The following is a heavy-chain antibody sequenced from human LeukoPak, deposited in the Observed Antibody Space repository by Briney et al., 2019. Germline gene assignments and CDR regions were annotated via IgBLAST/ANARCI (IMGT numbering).Heavy chain of an antibody. J-gene: IGHJ6*03. CDR1: GFTFDDYG. Sequence: GGSLRLSCAASGFTFDDYGMSWVRQAPGKGLEWVSGINWNGGSTGYADSVKGRFTISRDNAKNSLYLQMNSLRAEDTAVYYCALEIASDYYMDVWGKGTTVTVSS. V-gene: IGHV3-20*04. CDR3: ALEIASDYYMDV. D-gene: IGHD3-10*01. CDR2: INWNGGST.